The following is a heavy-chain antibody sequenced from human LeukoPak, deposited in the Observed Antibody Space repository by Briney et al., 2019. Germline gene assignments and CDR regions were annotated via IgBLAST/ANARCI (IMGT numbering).Heavy chain of an antibody. CDR1: GGSISSYY. J-gene: IGHJ6*03. CDR3: ARGATFRGTYYMDV. Sequence: PSETLSLTCTVSGGSISSYYWSWIRQPPGKGLEWIGYISKSGSTNYNPSLKSRVTISLDTSKNQFSLKLSSVTAADTAMYYCARGATFRGTYYMDVWGKGTTVTVSS. D-gene: IGHD3-10*01. CDR2: ISKSGST. V-gene: IGHV4-59*01.